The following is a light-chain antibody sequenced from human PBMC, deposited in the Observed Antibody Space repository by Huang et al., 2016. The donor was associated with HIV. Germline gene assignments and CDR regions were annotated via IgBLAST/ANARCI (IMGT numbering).Light chain of an antibody. J-gene: IGKJ2*01. V-gene: IGKV1-5*03. CDR3: LQSDSYPYT. CDR1: QSISSW. CDR2: KTS. Sequence: DIQMTQSPSTLSASVGDRVTITCRASQSISSWLAWYQQIPGKAPKLLIYKTSSLESGVPSRFNDSGSGTEFTLTINSLQPGDFATYYCLQSDSYPYTFGQGTKLDIK.